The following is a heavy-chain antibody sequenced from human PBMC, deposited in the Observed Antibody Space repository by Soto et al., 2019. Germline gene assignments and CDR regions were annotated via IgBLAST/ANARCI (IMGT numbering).Heavy chain of an antibody. CDR1: GFTFSSHD. Sequence: EVQLVESGGGLVQPGGSLRLSCAASGFTFSSHDMHWVRQATGKGLEWVSAIGTAGDTYYPGSVKGRFTISRENAENSLYLQMNSLRAEDTAVYYCARESRGYYYDSSGYYSWFDPWGQGTLVTVSS. CDR3: ARESRGYYYDSSGYYSWFDP. J-gene: IGHJ5*02. CDR2: IGTAGDT. V-gene: IGHV3-13*01. D-gene: IGHD3-22*01.